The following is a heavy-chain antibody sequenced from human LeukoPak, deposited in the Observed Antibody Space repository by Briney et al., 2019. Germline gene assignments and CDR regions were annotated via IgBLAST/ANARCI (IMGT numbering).Heavy chain of an antibody. V-gene: IGHV4-59*12. CDR1: GGSISSYY. Sequence: PSETLSLTCTVSGGSISSYYWSWIRQPPGKGLEWIGYIYYSGSTNYNPSLKSRVTISVDTSKNQFSLKLSSVTAADTAVYYCARIKVNSSIYYYYYCYMDVWGKGTTVTVSS. J-gene: IGHJ6*03. D-gene: IGHD4-23*01. CDR2: IYYSGST. CDR3: ARIKVNSSIYYYYYCYMDV.